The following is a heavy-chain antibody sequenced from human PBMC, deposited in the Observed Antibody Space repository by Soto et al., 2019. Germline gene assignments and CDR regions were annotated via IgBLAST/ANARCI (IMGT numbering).Heavy chain of an antibody. V-gene: IGHV3-53*01. CDR1: GFTVSSNY. D-gene: IGHD1-26*01. CDR2: IYSGGST. J-gene: IGHJ4*02. CDR3: ATFIVGDTM. Sequence: PGGSLRLSCAVSGFTVSSNYMSCVRQAPGKGLEWVSLIYSGGSTYYADSVKGRFTISRDNSKNTLYLQMNSLRAEDTAVYYCATFIVGDTMWARRTLDTGS.